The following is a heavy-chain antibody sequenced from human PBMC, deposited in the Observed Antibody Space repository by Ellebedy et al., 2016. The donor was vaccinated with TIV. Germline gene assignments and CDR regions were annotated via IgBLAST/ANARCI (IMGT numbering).Heavy chain of an antibody. CDR3: AREIVDIVSTDWCFDL. CDR1: GFTFSRYD. CDR2: IGAGSDT. Sequence: GESLKISCAASGFTFSRYDFHWVRQATGKGLEWVSAIGAGSDTYYEGSVKGRFLISRENARNSLYLQMNNLRDGDTAVYYCAREIVDIVSTDWCFDLWGRGTLVTVAS. D-gene: IGHD5/OR15-5a*01. V-gene: IGHV3-13*01. J-gene: IGHJ2*01.